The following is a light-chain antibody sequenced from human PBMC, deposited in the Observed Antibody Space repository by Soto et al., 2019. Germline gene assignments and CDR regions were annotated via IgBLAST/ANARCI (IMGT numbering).Light chain of an antibody. CDR2: DAS. V-gene: IGKV3D-11*01. CDR3: QQRRT. J-gene: IGKJ5*01. Sequence: EIVLTQSPATLSLSPGGRATLSCRASQGVSSYLAWYQQKPGQAPRLLIYDASNRATGIPARFSGSGPGTDFTLTISSLEPEDFAVYYCQQRRTFGQGTRLEIK. CDR1: QGVSSY.